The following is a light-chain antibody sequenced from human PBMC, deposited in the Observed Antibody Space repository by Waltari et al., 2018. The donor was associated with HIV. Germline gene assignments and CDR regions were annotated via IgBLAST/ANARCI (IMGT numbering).Light chain of an antibody. J-gene: IGLJ3*02. V-gene: IGLV3-19*01. CDR2: GEN. CDR1: SLRTFF. CDR3: NSRDSRGVV. Sequence: SSELTQDPAVSVALGQPVTITCQGDSLRTFFASWYQQKPGQAPLLVIYGENNRPSGLPDRFSVSSSGDTASLTITGAQAEDEADYYCNSRDSRGVVFGGGTKLTGL.